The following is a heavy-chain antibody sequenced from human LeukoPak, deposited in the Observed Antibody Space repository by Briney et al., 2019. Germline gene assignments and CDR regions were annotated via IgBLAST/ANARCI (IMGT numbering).Heavy chain of an antibody. CDR3: ARELRTFDC. D-gene: IGHD3-16*01. J-gene: IGHJ4*01. CDR1: GLTFSSYW. Sequence: GGSLRLSCAPSGLTFSSYWMSWGRHAPGKGLEWVANIKHNGADINYAASVEDPFTISRDNAKKSLYLHMTRPRAADQAVYYCARELRTFDCWGQGTLVTFSS. CDR2: IKHNGADI. V-gene: IGHV3-7*01.